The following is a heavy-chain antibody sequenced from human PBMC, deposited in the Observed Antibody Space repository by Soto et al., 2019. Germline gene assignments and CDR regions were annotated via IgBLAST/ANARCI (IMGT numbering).Heavy chain of an antibody. Sequence: QPGGSLRLSCATSGFDFSNTWIHWVRQVPGKGLVWVSRINSDGSSKIYADSVKGRFTISRDNAKNTVYLQMSSLSVEDTAVYYCAKDWFYTTDSWGQGTPVTVSS. CDR3: AKDWFYTTDS. J-gene: IGHJ4*02. V-gene: IGHV3-74*01. CDR2: INSDGSSK. CDR1: GFDFSNTW. D-gene: IGHD3-16*01.